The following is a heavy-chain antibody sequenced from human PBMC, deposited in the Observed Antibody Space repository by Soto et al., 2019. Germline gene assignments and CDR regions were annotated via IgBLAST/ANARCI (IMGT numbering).Heavy chain of an antibody. Sequence: QVQLVQSGAEVKKPGASVKVSCKASGYTFTSYGISWVRQAPGQGLEWMGWISAYNGNTNYAQKLQGRVTMTTDTSTSTAYMELRSLRSDDTAVYYCAIITIFGVVNLVNAFDIWGQGTMVTVSS. V-gene: IGHV1-18*01. D-gene: IGHD3-3*01. CDR1: GYTFTSYG. J-gene: IGHJ3*02. CDR2: ISAYNGNT. CDR3: AIITIFGVVNLVNAFDI.